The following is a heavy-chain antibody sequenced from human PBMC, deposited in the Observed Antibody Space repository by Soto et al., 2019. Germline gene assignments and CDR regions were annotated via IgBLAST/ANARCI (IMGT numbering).Heavy chain of an antibody. CDR1: GCSFSSYT. D-gene: IGHD2-8*01. Sequence: SVKVSCKASGCSFSSYTFSWVRQAPGQGREWVGGIIPIFGTANYAQKFQGRVTITADKSTTTAYMELSSLRSEDTAVYYCARGVECREYCINTHTWFEPWGQGTLGNVTS. CDR2: IIPIFGTA. V-gene: IGHV1-69*06. CDR3: ARGVECREYCINTHTWFEP. J-gene: IGHJ5*02.